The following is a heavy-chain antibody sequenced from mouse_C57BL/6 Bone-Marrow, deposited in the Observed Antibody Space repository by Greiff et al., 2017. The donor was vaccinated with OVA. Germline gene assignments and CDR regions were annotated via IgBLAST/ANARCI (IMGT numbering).Heavy chain of an antibody. CDR2: IDPSDSYT. J-gene: IGHJ2*01. CDR3: ATTVVCDY. D-gene: IGHD1-1*01. Sequence: QVQLQQPGAELVMPGASVKLSCKASGYTFTSYWMHWVKQRPGQGLEWIGEIDPSDSYTNYNQKFKGKSTLTVDKSSSTAYMQLSSLTSEDSAVDYCATTVVCDYWGQGTTLTVSS. V-gene: IGHV1-69*01. CDR1: GYTFTSYW.